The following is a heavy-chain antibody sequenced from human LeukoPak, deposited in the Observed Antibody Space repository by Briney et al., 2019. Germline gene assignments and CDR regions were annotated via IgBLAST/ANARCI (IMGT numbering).Heavy chain of an antibody. CDR1: GYSFTSYY. V-gene: IGHV1-46*01. Sequence: ASVKVSRKASGYSFTSYYMHWVRQAPGQGLEWMGIIDPSGGSTNYAQKFQGRITMTRDTSTSTVYMDLSSLTSEDTAIYYCASLGSGSSPIIDFDYWGQGTLVTVSS. CDR2: IDPSGGST. CDR3: ASLGSGSSPIIDFDY. J-gene: IGHJ4*02. D-gene: IGHD3-10*01.